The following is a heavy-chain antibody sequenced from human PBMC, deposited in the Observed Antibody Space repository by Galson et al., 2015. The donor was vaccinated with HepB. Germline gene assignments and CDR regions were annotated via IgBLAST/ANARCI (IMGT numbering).Heavy chain of an antibody. V-gene: IGHV3-15*01. CDR3: TTDKNQMATIMGDY. J-gene: IGHJ4*02. CDR2: IKSKTDGGTT. CDR1: GFTFSNAW. D-gene: IGHD5-24*01. Sequence: SLRLSCAASGFTFSNAWMSWVRQAPGKGLEWVGRIKSKTDGGTTDYAAPVKGRFTISRDDSKNTLYLQMNSLKTEDTAVYYCTTDKNQMATIMGDYWGQGTLVTVSS.